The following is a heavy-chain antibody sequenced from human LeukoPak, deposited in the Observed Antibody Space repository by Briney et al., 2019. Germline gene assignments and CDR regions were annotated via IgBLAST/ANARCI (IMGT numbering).Heavy chain of an antibody. J-gene: IGHJ4*02. CDR2: IYHSGST. Sequence: PSETLSLTCTVSGGSISSSSYYWGWIRQPPGKGLEWIGEIYHSGSTYYNPSLKSRVTISVDTSKNQFSLKLSSVTAADTAVYYCARKKGPYYFDYWGQGTLVTVSS. V-gene: IGHV4-39*07. CDR3: ARKKGPYYFDY. CDR1: GGSISSSSYY.